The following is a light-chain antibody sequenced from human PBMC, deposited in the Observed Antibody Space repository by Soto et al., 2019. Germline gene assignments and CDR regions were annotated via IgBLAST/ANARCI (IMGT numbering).Light chain of an antibody. CDR2: AAS. CDR3: QQANSFPWT. CDR1: QSISSY. Sequence: DIQMTQSPSSLSASLGDRVTITCRASQSISSYLNWYQQKPGKAPKLLIYAASSLQSGVPSRFSGSGSGTDFTLTISSLQPEDFATYYCQQANSFPWTFGQGTKVDI. V-gene: IGKV1-39*01. J-gene: IGKJ1*01.